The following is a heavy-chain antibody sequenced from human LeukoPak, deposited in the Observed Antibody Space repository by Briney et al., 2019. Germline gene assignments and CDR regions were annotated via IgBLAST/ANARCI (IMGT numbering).Heavy chain of an antibody. V-gene: IGHV1-2*06. D-gene: IGHD3-9*01. CDR1: GYTFTGYY. CDR3: AREGDYDILTGFGGD. Sequence: ASVKVSCKASGYTFTGYYMHWVRQAPGQGLEWMGRINPDSGGTNYAQKFQGRVTMTRDTSISTAYMELSRLRSDDTAVYYCAREGDYDILTGFGGDWGQGTLVTVSS. J-gene: IGHJ4*02. CDR2: INPDSGGT.